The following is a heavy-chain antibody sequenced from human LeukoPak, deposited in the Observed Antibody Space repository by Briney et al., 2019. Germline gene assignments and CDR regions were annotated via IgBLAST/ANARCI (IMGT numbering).Heavy chain of an antibody. CDR2: IYTSGST. D-gene: IGHD5-24*01. V-gene: IGHV4-4*09. J-gene: IGHJ4*02. CDR1: GGSMSRLY. CDR3: ARHGKGRDDFNWDYFDY. Sequence: SETLSLTCSVSGGSMSRLYWSWIRQPPGKGLEWIGYIYTSGSTKYNPSLKSRVSLSIDTSKNQFSLRLSSVTAADTAVYYCARHGKGRDDFNWDYFDYWGQGTLVTVSS.